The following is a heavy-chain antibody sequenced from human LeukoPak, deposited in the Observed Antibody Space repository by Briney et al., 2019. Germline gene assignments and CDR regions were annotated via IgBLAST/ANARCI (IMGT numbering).Heavy chain of an antibody. Sequence: SETLSLTCTVSGGSISSYYWGWIRQPPGKGLEWIGYIYYSGSTNNNPSLKSRVTISVDTSKNQFSLKLSSVTAADTAVYYCARGAGSTRENDIWGQGTMVTVSS. CDR3: ARGAGSTRENDI. V-gene: IGHV4-59*01. D-gene: IGHD2-2*01. J-gene: IGHJ3*02. CDR2: IYYSGST. CDR1: GGSISSYY.